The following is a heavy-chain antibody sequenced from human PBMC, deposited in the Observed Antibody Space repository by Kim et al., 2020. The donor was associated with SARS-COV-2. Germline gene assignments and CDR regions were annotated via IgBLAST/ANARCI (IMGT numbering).Heavy chain of an antibody. V-gene: IGHV4-34*01. Sequence: SETLSLTCAVYGGSFSGYYWSWIRQPPGKGLEWIGEINHSGSTNYNPSLKSRVTISVDTSKNQFSLKLSSVTAADTAVYYCARDPAAGTHYYYYYGMYV. CDR1: GGSFSGYY. D-gene: IGHD6-13*01. CDR3: ARDPAAGTHYYYYYGMYV. CDR2: INHSGST. J-gene: IGHJ6*01.